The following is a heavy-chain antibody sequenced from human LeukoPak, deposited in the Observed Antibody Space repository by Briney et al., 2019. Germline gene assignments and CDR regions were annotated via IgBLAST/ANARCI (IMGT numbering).Heavy chain of an antibody. D-gene: IGHD3-9*01. Sequence: GGSLRLSCAASGFTFSSYSMNWVRQAPGKGLEWVSSISSSSSYIYYADSVKGRFTISRDNAKNSLYLQMNSLRAEDTAVYYCARDRRDILTGYYDSPGYWGQGTLVTVSS. CDR3: ARDRRDILTGYYDSPGY. J-gene: IGHJ4*02. V-gene: IGHV3-21*01. CDR1: GFTFSSYS. CDR2: ISSSSSYI.